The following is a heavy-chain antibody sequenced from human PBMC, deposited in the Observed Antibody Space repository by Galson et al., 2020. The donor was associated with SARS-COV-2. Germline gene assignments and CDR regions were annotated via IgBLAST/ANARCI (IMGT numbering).Heavy chain of an antibody. V-gene: IGHV3-7*04. CDR1: GFTFTSYW. CDR2: IKQDGSEK. Sequence: GESLKISCAASGFTFTSYWMSWVRQPPGKGLEWVANIKQDGSEKYYVDSVEGRFTISRDNAKNSLYLQMNSLRAEDTAVYYCVRGGKFYYDSSGSPRDYWGQGTLVTVSS. CDR3: VRGGKFYYDSSGSPRDY. D-gene: IGHD3-22*01. J-gene: IGHJ4*02.